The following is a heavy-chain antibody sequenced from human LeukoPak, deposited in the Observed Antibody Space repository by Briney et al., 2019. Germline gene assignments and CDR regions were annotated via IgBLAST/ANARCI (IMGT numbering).Heavy chain of an antibody. Sequence: GGSLRLSCAASGFTFSSYWMSLVRQAPGKGLEWGANIKQDGSEKYYVDSVKGRFTISRDNAMNSLYLQMKSLRAEDTAVYYCARTRGNYDFWSGYRYYYYYGMDVWGQGTTVTVSS. D-gene: IGHD3-3*01. CDR1: GFTFSSYW. CDR2: IKQDGSEK. V-gene: IGHV3-7*01. CDR3: ARTRGNYDFWSGYRYYYYYGMDV. J-gene: IGHJ6*02.